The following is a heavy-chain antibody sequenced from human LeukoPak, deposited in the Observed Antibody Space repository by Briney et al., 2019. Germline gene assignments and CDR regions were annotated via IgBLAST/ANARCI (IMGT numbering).Heavy chain of an antibody. V-gene: IGHV5-51*01. Sequence: GESLKISCKGSGYSFSSYWIGWVRQMPGKGLEWMGIIYPGDSNTRYSPSFQGQVTISADKSISTAYLQWTSLKASDTAIYYCARQPLVRDCGGDCEFDYWGQGTRVSVSS. D-gene: IGHD2-21*02. CDR1: GYSFSSYW. J-gene: IGHJ4*02. CDR3: ARQPLVRDCGGDCEFDY. CDR2: IYPGDSNT.